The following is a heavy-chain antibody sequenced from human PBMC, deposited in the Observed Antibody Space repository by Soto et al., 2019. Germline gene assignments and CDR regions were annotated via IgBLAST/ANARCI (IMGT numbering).Heavy chain of an antibody. D-gene: IGHD4-17*01. J-gene: IGHJ6*02. CDR1: CGTSVDRGCC. Sequence: PSETLSVPRTVVCGTSVDRGCCRSRIRQTPGKGLEWIGYIYYSGDTNYNPSLKSRVIISVDTSKNQFSLKLSSVTAADTAVYYCAREGALLYGGNPDYYYTVGVWGQGTTVTVSS. CDR2: IYYSGDT. V-gene: IGHV4-30-4*01. CDR3: AREGALLYGGNPDYYYTVGV.